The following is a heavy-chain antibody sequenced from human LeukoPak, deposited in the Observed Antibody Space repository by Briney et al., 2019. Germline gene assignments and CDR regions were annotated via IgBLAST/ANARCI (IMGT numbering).Heavy chain of an antibody. J-gene: IGHJ4*02. CDR1: GGSFSGYY. CDR3: ARGSDSSGYMGYYFGY. D-gene: IGHD3-22*01. CDR2: INHSGST. V-gene: IGHV4-34*01. Sequence: SETLSLTCAVYGGSFSGYYWSWIRQPPGKGLEWIGEINHSGSTNYNPSLKSRVTISVDTSKNQFSLKLSSVTAADTAVYYCARGSDSSGYMGYYFGYWGQGTLVTVSS.